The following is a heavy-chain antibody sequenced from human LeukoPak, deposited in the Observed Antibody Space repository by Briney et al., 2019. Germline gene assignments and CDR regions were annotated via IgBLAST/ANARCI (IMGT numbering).Heavy chain of an antibody. CDR1: GFTFSSYG. D-gene: IGHD3-22*01. V-gene: IGHV3-23*01. Sequence: TGGSLRLSCAASGFTFSSYGMSWVRQAPGKGLEWVSAIRGSGGSTYYADSVKGRFTISRDNSKNTLYLQMNSLRAEDTAVYYCAKDWYDSSVYHQPHAFDIWGQGTMVTVSS. CDR3: AKDWYDSSVYHQPHAFDI. J-gene: IGHJ3*02. CDR2: IRGSGGST.